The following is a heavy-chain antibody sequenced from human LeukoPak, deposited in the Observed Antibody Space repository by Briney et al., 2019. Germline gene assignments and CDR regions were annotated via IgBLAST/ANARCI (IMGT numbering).Heavy chain of an antibody. J-gene: IGHJ6*02. CDR3: TTQTPSMARYGMDV. CDR1: GFTFSSAA. CDR2: IKSKTDGGTT. Sequence: PGGSLKLSCAASGFTFSSAAMSWVRQAPGKGLEWVGRIKSKTDGGTTDYAAPVKGRFTISRDDSENTLYLQMNSLKTEDTAVYYCTTQTPSMARYGMDVWGQGTTVTVSS. D-gene: IGHD2/OR15-2a*01. V-gene: IGHV3-15*01.